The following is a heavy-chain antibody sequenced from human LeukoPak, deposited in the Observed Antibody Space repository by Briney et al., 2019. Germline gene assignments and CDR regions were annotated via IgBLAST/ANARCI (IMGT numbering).Heavy chain of an antibody. D-gene: IGHD5-12*01. J-gene: IGHJ4*02. CDR2: ISGSGGSA. Sequence: GGSLRLSCAASGFTFSSYAMSWVRQAPGKGLEWVSAISGSGGSAYYADSVKGRFTISRDNSKNTLYLQMNSLRAEDTAVYYCARTSRGYSGYDTSDYWGQGTLVTVSS. CDR1: GFTFSSYA. CDR3: ARTSRGYSGYDTSDY. V-gene: IGHV3-23*01.